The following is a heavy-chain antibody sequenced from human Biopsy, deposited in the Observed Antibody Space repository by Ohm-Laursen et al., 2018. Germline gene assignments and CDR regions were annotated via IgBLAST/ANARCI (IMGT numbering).Heavy chain of an antibody. CDR2: MSPNTGNT. D-gene: IGHD1-26*01. V-gene: IGHV1-8*01. CDR1: GYTFTSHD. Sequence: SVKVFCKASGYTFTSHDINWVRQDTGQGLEWMGWMSPNTGNTVYAQRFQDRVTMTSDTSTGTAYMELTSLTSDDTAVYFCARWETTLGRSLDSWGQGTLVAVSS. CDR3: ARWETTLGRSLDS. J-gene: IGHJ4*02.